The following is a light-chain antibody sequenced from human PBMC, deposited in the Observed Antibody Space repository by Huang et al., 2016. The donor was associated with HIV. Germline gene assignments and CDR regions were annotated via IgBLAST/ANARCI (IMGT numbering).Light chain of an antibody. CDR1: QGVSTS. CDR3: QQAHSFPFT. CDR2: GSS. Sequence: DIQMTQSPSSVSASVGDRVTITCRASQGVSTSLAWYQQRPGKAPPLLIFGSSTLQSGVPSRFSASGSGTHFTLTISSLQSEDFATYYCQQAHSFPFTFGQGTRLDIK. J-gene: IGKJ5*01. V-gene: IGKV1-12*01.